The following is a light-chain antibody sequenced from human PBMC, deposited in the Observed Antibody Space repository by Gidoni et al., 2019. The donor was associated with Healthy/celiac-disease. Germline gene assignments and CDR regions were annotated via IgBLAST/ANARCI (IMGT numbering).Light chain of an antibody. CDR3: QQYGSSPLT. CDR2: GAS. V-gene: IGKV3-20*01. J-gene: IGKJ4*01. CDR1: QKVSSSY. Sequence: EIVLSPPPRTLSWSPAERATLACRASQKVSSSYLAWYQQKPGQAPRLLIYGASSRATGIPDRFSGSGSGTDVTLTISRLEPEDFAVYYCQQYGSSPLTFGGGTKVEIK.